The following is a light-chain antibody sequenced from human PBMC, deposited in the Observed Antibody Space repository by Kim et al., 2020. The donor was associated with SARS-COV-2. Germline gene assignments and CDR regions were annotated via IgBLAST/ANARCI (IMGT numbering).Light chain of an antibody. CDR2: DVS. Sequence: GQSITISCTGTSSDVGGYNYVSWYQKHQGKAPKRMIYDVSNRPSGVSNRFSGSKSGNTASLTISGLQAEDEADYYCSSYTSSSTRVFGGGTKLTVL. V-gene: IGLV2-14*03. CDR1: SSDVGGYNY. J-gene: IGLJ3*02. CDR3: SSYTSSSTRV.